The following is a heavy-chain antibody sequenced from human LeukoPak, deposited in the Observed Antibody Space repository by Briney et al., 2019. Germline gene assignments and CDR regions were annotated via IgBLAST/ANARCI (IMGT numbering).Heavy chain of an antibody. J-gene: IGHJ4*02. D-gene: IGHD2-2*01. V-gene: IGHV4-39*01. CDR3: ARQVWGMVPPAI. CDR2: LYHSGTT. CDR1: GGSISSSGYY. Sequence: PSETLSLTCTASGGSISSSGYYWGWIRQPPGKGLEWIASLYHSGTTYYNSSLESRVTISVDTSSNQFSLQLSSVTAADTAVYYCARQVWGMVPPAIWGQGILVTVSS.